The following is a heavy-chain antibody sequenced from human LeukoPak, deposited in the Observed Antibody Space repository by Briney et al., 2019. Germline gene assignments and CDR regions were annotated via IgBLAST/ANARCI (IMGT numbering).Heavy chain of an antibody. D-gene: IGHD2-21*02. CDR3: ARGPRRNIVVVTAMSYYFDY. V-gene: IGHV4-34*01. CDR1: GGSFSGYY. CDR2: INHSGST. J-gene: IGHJ4*02. Sequence: SETLSLTCAVYGGSFSGYYWSWIRQPPGKGLEWIGEINHSGSTNYNPSLKSRVTISVDTSKNQFSLKLSSVPAADTAVYYCARGPRRNIVVVTAMSYYFDYWGQGTLVTVSS.